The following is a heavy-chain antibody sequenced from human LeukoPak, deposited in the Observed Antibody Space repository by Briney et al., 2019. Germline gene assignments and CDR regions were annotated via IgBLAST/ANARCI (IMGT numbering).Heavy chain of an antibody. D-gene: IGHD6-13*01. V-gene: IGHV1-18*01. Sequence: SVSVSCTPSGYTLTSYGTSWVRHAPGQGLEWMGWISAYNGNTNYAQKLQGRVTMTTDTSTSTAYMELRSLRSDGTAVYYCARRDSSSWYEFDYWGQGTLVTVSS. CDR3: ARRDSSSWYEFDY. CDR2: ISAYNGNT. CDR1: GYTLTSYG. J-gene: IGHJ4*02.